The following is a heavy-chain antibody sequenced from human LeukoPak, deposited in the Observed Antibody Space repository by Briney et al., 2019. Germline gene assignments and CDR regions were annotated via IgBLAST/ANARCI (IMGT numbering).Heavy chain of an antibody. J-gene: IGHJ4*02. V-gene: IGHV4-61*02. CDR1: GGSISSGIYY. D-gene: IGHD6-13*01. CDR2: IYTSGST. CDR3: ARDDGGIAAAPDY. Sequence: SETLSLTCTVSGGSISSGIYYWSWIRQPAGKGLEWIGRIYTSGSTNYNPSLQRRVTILLDTSKNQFSLKLSSVTAADTAVYYCARDDGGIAAAPDYWGQGTLVTVSS.